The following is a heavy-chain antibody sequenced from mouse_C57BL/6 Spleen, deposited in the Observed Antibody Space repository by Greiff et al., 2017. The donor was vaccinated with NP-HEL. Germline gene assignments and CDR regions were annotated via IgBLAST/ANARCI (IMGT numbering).Heavy chain of an antibody. Sequence: VQLQQSGTVLARPGASVKMSCKPSGYTFTSYWMHWVKQRPGQGLEWIGAIYPGNSDTSYNQKFKGKAKLTAVTSASTAYMELSSLTNEDSAVYYCTRSGDYPFAYWGQGTLVTVSA. CDR1: GYTFTSYW. V-gene: IGHV1-5*01. CDR2: IYPGNSDT. J-gene: IGHJ3*01. D-gene: IGHD2-4*01. CDR3: TRSGDYPFAY.